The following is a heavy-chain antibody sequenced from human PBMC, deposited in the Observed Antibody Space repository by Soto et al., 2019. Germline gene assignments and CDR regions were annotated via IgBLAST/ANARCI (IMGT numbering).Heavy chain of an antibody. CDR2: IYHSGST. CDR1: GGSISSSNW. V-gene: IGHV4-4*02. D-gene: IGHD2-2*01. Sequence: SETLSLTCAVSGGSISSSNWWSWVRQPPGKGLEWIGEIYHSGSTNYNPSLKSRVTISVDKSKNQFSLKLSSVTAADTAVYYCARGTYCSSTSCAKRWGQGTLVTVSS. CDR3: ARGTYCSSTSCAKR. J-gene: IGHJ4*02.